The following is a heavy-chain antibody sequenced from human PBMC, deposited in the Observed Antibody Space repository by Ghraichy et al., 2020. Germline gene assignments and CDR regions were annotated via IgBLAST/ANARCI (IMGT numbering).Heavy chain of an antibody. CDR3: AREGSGYDRVYFDY. D-gene: IGHD5-12*01. Sequence: SETLSLTCTVSCGSISSYYWSWIRQPPGKGLEWIGYIYYSGSTNYNPSLKSRVTISVDTSKNQFSLKLSSVTAADTAVYYCAREGSGYDRVYFDYWGQGTLVTVSS. CDR2: IYYSGST. J-gene: IGHJ4*02. CDR1: CGSISSYY. V-gene: IGHV4-59*01.